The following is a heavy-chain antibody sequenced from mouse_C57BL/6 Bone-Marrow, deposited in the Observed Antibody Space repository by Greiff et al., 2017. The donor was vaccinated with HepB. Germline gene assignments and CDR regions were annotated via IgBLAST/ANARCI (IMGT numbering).Heavy chain of an antibody. Sequence: EVKLQESGAELVRPGASVKLSCTASGFNIKDDYMHWVKQRPEQGLEWIGWIDLENGDTEYASKFQGKATITADTSSNTAYLQLSSLTSEDTAVYYCTTYYYGSSPDYWGQGTTLTVSS. CDR2: IDLENGDT. CDR1: GFNIKDDY. CDR3: TTYYYGSSPDY. J-gene: IGHJ2*01. D-gene: IGHD1-1*01. V-gene: IGHV14-4*01.